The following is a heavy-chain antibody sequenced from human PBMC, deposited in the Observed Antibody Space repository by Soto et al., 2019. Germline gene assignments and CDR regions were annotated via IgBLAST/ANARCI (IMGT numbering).Heavy chain of an antibody. CDR1: GGSISSFY. D-gene: IGHD2-2*03. CDR2: IYYSGST. Sequence: SVTLSLTCTVSGGSISSFYWSWIRQPPGKGLEWIGYIYYSGSTNYNPSLKSRVTISVDTSKNQFSLKLSSVTAADTAVYYCGRSLGYCSSTSCYFDYWGQGTLVTVSS. J-gene: IGHJ4*02. V-gene: IGHV4-59*08. CDR3: GRSLGYCSSTSCYFDY.